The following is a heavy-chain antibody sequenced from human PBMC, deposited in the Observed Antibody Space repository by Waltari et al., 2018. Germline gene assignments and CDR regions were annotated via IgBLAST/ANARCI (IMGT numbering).Heavy chain of an antibody. J-gene: IGHJ6*02. CDR2: IWYDGRNK. CDR3: ARESFWSGAEWDDFGMDV. D-gene: IGHD3-3*01. Sequence: QVHLVESGGGVVQPGRSLRLSCTGSGSTFGLLAIHWVRQAPGKGLEWVAVIWYDGRNKQYADSVKGRFTISRDNSKNVVYMQMDSTRDEDTAVYYCARESFWSGAEWDDFGMDVWGQGTTVIVSS. CDR1: GSTFGLLA. V-gene: IGHV3-33*01.